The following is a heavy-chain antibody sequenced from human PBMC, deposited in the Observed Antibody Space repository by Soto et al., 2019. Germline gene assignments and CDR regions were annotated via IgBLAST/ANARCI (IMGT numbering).Heavy chain of an antibody. CDR3: AHRVLRTVFGLVTTTAIYFDF. V-gene: IGHV2-5*02. CDR1: GFSLTTSGVG. CDR2: ISWADDK. D-gene: IGHD3-3*01. Sequence: QIALNESGPTVVRPTETLTLTCRFSGFSLTTSGVGVGWIRQAPGKAPEWLALISWADDKRYSASLKSRLTITKDTSKNQVVLTVSDLDPTDTATYYCAHRVLRTVFGLVTTTAIYFDFWGQGTPVAVSS. J-gene: IGHJ4*02.